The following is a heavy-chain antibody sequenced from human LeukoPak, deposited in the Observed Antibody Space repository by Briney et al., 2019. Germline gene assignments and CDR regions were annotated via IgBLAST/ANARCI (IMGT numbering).Heavy chain of an antibody. CDR1: GFTFSIYW. Sequence: AGGSLSLYCAASGFTFSIYWMHWVRQAPGKGLVWVARINGDGSSTDYADSVKGRFTISRDNAKNTLYLQMNSLRAEDTAVYYCARESNGYFYGQYYYYYCRDVWPQGNTVTVSS. CDR3: ARESNGYFYGQYYYYYCRDV. CDR2: INGDGSST. J-gene: IGHJ6*02. V-gene: IGHV3-74*01. D-gene: IGHD5-18*01.